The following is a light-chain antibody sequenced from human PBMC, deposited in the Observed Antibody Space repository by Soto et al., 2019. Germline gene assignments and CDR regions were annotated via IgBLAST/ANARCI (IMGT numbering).Light chain of an antibody. CDR2: DVS. J-gene: IGLJ1*01. V-gene: IGLV2-14*03. Sequence: QSVLTQPASVSGSPGQSITISCTGTSSDVGGHDYVSWYQQRPGKAPKLMIYDVSNRPSGVSNRFSGSKSGNTASLTISGLQPDDEADYYCSSYTSSSTYVFGTGTKLTVL. CDR3: SSYTSSSTYV. CDR1: SSDVGGHDY.